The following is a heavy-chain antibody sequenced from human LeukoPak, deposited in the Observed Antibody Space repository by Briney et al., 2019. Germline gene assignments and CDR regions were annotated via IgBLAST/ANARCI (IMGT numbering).Heavy chain of an antibody. CDR1: GGTFSSYA. Sequence: SVKVSCKASGGTFSSYAISWVRQAPGQGLEWMGRIIPILGIANYAQKFQGRVTITADKSTSTAYMELSSLRSEDTAVYYCVYGSGSYLEDHWGQGTLVTVSS. J-gene: IGHJ4*02. D-gene: IGHD3-10*01. V-gene: IGHV1-69*04. CDR3: VYGSGSYLEDH. CDR2: IIPILGIA.